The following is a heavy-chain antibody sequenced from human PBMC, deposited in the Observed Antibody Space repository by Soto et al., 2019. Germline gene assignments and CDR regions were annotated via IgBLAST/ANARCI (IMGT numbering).Heavy chain of an antibody. V-gene: IGHV4-34*01. CDR3: ATVVSVREGVAHYYYYARDV. J-gene: IGHJ6*02. D-gene: IGHD3-3*01. Sequence: QVQLQQWGAGLLKPSETLSLTCAVYGGSFSGYYWSWIRQPPGKGLEWIGEINHSGSTNYNPSLKRRFTTSVDTSENQFSLMLTSVTAADTAVYYCATVVSVREGVAHYYYYARDVWGQGTTVTVSS. CDR2: INHSGST. CDR1: GGSFSGYY.